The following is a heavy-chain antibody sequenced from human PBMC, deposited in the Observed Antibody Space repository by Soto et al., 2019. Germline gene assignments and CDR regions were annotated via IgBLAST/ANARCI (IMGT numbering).Heavy chain of an antibody. D-gene: IGHD5-12*01. Sequence: PGGSLRLSCAASGFTFSSYAMSWVRQAPGKGLEWVSAISGSGGSTYYADSVKGRFTISRDNSKNTLYLQMNSLRAEDTAVYYCAKDQRWLQFGAIKSFDYWGQGTLVTVSS. CDR1: GFTFSSYA. CDR3: AKDQRWLQFGAIKSFDY. V-gene: IGHV3-23*01. J-gene: IGHJ4*02. CDR2: ISGSGGST.